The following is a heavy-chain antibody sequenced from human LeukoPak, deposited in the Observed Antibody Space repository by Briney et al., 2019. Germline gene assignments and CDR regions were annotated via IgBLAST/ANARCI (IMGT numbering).Heavy chain of an antibody. D-gene: IGHD3-22*01. V-gene: IGHV2-5*01. CDR1: GFSLSTSGVG. Sequence: SGPTLVNPTQTLTLTCTFSGFSLSTSGVGVGWIRQPPGRALEWLALIYWNDDKRYSPSLKSRLTITKDTSKNQVVLTMTNMDPVDTATYYCAHLDYYDSSGYYSNLHNWFDPWGQGTLVTVSS. CDR2: IYWNDDK. CDR3: AHLDYYDSSGYYSNLHNWFDP. J-gene: IGHJ5*02.